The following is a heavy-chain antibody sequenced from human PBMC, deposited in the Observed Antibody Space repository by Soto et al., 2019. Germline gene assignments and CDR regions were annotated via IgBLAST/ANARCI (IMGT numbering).Heavy chain of an antibody. V-gene: IGHV1-18*01. CDR2: IRPYNGNT. CDR1: GYTFTSYG. CDR3: ARDAPPEDY. J-gene: IGHJ4*02. Sequence: QVQLVQSGAEVKKPGASVKVSCKASGYTFTSYGISWVRQAPGQGLEWMGWIRPYNGNTNYAQKRQGRVTMTTGTYSTKDSMELRSLRADDADVYYCARDAPPEDYWGQGTLVTVSS.